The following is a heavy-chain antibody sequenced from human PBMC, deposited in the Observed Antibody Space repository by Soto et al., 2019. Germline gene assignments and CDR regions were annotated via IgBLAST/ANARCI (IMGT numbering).Heavy chain of an antibody. CDR2: HNGYNGQT. CDR1: ENTFSTYL. D-gene: IGHD1-1*01. V-gene: IGHV1-3*01. Sequence: ASVKVSCKASENTFSTYLVHWVRQVHGQGLEWMGWHNGYNGQTEYSQKFQGRVTITRDTSAKTAYLELRSLTSEDTAVYYCAGPHDRAGLGTWGQGTLVTVSS. J-gene: IGHJ5*02. CDR3: AGPHDRAGLGT.